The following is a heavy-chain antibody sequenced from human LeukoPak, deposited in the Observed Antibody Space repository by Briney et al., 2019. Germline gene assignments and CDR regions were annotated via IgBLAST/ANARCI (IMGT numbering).Heavy chain of an antibody. CDR3: ARSFAGGSGYSYFDY. D-gene: IGHD3-3*01. V-gene: IGHV4-59*08. J-gene: IGHJ4*02. Sequence: PSETLSLTCTVSGGSISSFDWSWLRQPPGKGLEWIGYIYYSGSTNYNPSLESRVPISLATTNNHSSLKLSSVTAADTHVYYCARSFAGGSGYSYFDYWGQGILVTVSS. CDR2: IYYSGST. CDR1: GGSISSFD.